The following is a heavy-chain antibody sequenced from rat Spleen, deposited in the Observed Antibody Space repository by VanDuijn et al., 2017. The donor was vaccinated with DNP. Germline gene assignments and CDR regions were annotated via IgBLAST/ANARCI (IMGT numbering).Heavy chain of an antibody. D-gene: IGHD3-8*01. Sequence: EVQLVESGGGLVQPGRSLKLSCAASGFTFSNYGMHWIRQAPTQGLEWVASISPSGGSTYYRDSVKGRFTISRDNAKSTLYLQVNSPRSEDTATYYCTSNPHIRTAAPFDYWGQGVMVTVSS. J-gene: IGHJ2*01. CDR2: ISPSGGST. V-gene: IGHV5-19*01. CDR3: TSNPHIRTAAPFDY. CDR1: GFTFSNYG.